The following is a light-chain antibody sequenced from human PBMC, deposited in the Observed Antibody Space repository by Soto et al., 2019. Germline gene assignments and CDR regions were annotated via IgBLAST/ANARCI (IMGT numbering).Light chain of an antibody. CDR3: QQSVSSPWP. CDR2: DVS. Sequence: IALKQSAATVSLNTGERATLTCRASQSVSSFLAWYQQRPGQAPRLLMYDVSNRATGIPARFSGSGSGTDFTLPISRLEPEDFALYYCQQSVSSPWPFAQGTKVDIK. V-gene: IGKV3-11*01. J-gene: IGKJ1*01. CDR1: QSVSSF.